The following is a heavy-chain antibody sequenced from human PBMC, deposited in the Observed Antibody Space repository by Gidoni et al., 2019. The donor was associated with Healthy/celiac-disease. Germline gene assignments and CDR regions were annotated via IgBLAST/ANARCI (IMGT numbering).Heavy chain of an antibody. Sequence: QVQLVQSGAEVKKPGASVKVACKASGHTFTSYGISWVRQAPGQGLEWMGWISAYNSNTNYAQKLQGRVTMTTDTSTSTAYMELRSLRSDDTAVYYCARDHIPIVVVPAAAADAFDIWGQGTMVTVSS. CDR2: ISAYNSNT. CDR3: ARDHIPIVVVPAAAADAFDI. V-gene: IGHV1-18*01. CDR1: GHTFTSYG. J-gene: IGHJ3*02. D-gene: IGHD2-2*01.